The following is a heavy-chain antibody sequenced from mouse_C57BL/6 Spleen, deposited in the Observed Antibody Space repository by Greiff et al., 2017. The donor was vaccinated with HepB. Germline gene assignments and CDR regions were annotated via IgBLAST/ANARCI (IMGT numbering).Heavy chain of an antibody. Sequence: DVQLQESGGGLVKPGGSLKLSCAASGFTFSDYGMHWVRQAPEKGLEWVAYISSGSSTIYYADTVKGRFTISRDNAKNTLFLQMTSLRSEDTAMYYCARRYGSSYGYFDVWGTGTTVTVSS. V-gene: IGHV5-17*01. J-gene: IGHJ1*03. CDR3: ARRYGSSYGYFDV. CDR1: GFTFSDYG. D-gene: IGHD1-1*01. CDR2: ISSGSSTI.